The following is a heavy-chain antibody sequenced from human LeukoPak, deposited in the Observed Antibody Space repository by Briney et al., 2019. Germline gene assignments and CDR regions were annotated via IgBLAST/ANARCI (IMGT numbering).Heavy chain of an antibody. V-gene: IGHV4-59*01. CDR1: GGSISSYY. D-gene: IGHD6-13*01. Sequence: SETLSLTCTGSGGSISSYYWSWIRQPPGKGLEWIGYIYYSGSTNCNPSLKSRVTISVDTSKNQFSLKLSSVTAADTAVYYCARGVAAATYYYYYGMDVWGQGTTVTVSS. J-gene: IGHJ6*02. CDR2: IYYSGST. CDR3: ARGVAAATYYYYYGMDV.